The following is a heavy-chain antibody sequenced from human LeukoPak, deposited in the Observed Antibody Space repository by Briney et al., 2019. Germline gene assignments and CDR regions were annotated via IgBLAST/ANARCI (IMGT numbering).Heavy chain of an antibody. CDR2: ISSSGSTI. J-gene: IGHJ5*02. Sequence: GGSLRLSCAASGFTFSDYYMSWIRQAPGKGLEWVSYISSSGSTIYYADSVKGRLTISRDNAKNSLYLQMNSLRAEDTAVYYCAREPSIAAAGPHGDPWGQGTLVTVSS. V-gene: IGHV3-11*04. D-gene: IGHD6-13*01. CDR1: GFTFSDYY. CDR3: AREPSIAAAGPHGDP.